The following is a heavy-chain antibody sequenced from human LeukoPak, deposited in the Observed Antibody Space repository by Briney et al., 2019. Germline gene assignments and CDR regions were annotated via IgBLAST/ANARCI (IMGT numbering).Heavy chain of an antibody. D-gene: IGHD3-22*01. CDR3: ARDLRGGTMIVAGTAFEV. J-gene: IGHJ3*01. CDR1: GGSISSYY. Sequence: SETLSLTCTVSGGSISSYYWSWIRQPAGKGLEWIGRIYTSGSTNYNPSLKSRVTMSVDTSKNQFSLKLSSVTAADTAVYYCARDLRGGTMIVAGTAFEVWGQRRLVTVSS. CDR2: IYTSGST. V-gene: IGHV4-4*07.